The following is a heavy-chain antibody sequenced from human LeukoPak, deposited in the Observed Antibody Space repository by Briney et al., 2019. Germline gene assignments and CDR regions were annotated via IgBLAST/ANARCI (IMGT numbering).Heavy chain of an antibody. J-gene: IGHJ4*02. V-gene: IGHV3-15*01. D-gene: IGHD3-10*01. CDR3: SDGGY. CDR1: GGSISSYY. CDR2: VKSRSDGGTI. Sequence: ETLSLTCTVSGGSISSYYWSWVRQAPGKGLEWVGRVKSRSDGGTIDYAAPVKGRFTVSRDDSKNTLYLQMNSLKTEDTAVYYCSDGGYWGQGTLVTVSS.